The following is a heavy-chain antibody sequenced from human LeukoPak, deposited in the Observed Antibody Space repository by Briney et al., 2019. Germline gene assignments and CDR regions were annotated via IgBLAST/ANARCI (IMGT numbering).Heavy chain of an antibody. CDR3: AKVARYYYDSSSGVAFDI. Sequence: GGSLRLSCAASGFTFDNYAMHWVRQAPGKGLEWVSGISWNSGSIGYADSVKGRFTISRDNAKNSLYLQMNSLRAEDTALYYCAKVARYYYDSSSGVAFDIWGQGTMVTVSS. J-gene: IGHJ3*02. CDR2: ISWNSGSI. CDR1: GFTFDNYA. V-gene: IGHV3-9*01. D-gene: IGHD3-22*01.